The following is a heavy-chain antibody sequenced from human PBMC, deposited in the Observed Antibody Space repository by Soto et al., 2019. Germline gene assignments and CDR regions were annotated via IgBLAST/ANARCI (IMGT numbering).Heavy chain of an antibody. CDR1: GGSISSSNW. CDR2: IHHSGTT. CDR3: ARVRQYCSGTSCYLDP. V-gene: IGHV4-4*02. Sequence: QVQLQESGPGLVKPSETLSLTCAVSGGSISSSNWWHWVRQPPGKGLGWIGEIHHSGTTNYNPSIKSRVAISVDKSKNQFSQKLNSVTAADTAVYYCARVRQYCSGTSCYLDPWGQGTLVTVSS. J-gene: IGHJ5*02. D-gene: IGHD2-2*01.